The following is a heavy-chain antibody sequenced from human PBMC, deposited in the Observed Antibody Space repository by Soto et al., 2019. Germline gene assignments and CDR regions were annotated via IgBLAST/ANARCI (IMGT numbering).Heavy chain of an antibody. CDR2: INPNSGGT. D-gene: IGHD2-2*02. CDR1: GYTFTGDY. J-gene: IGHJ6*02. Sequence: ASVKVSCKASGYTFTGDYMQGVRQAPGQGLEWMGWINPNSGGTNYAQKFQGRVTMTRDTSISTAYMELSRLRSDDTAVYYCAILPGAYCSSTSCYTDYYYGMDVWGQGTTVTVSS. V-gene: IGHV1-2*02. CDR3: AILPGAYCSSTSCYTDYYYGMDV.